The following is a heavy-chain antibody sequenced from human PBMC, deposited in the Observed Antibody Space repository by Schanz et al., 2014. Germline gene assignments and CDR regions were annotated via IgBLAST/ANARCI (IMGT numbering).Heavy chain of an antibody. J-gene: IGHJ4*02. CDR1: GYTFTGSY. V-gene: IGHV1-2*06. CDR3: ARGDRIVDY. CDR2: INPNSGGA. D-gene: IGHD3-22*01. Sequence: QVQLVQSGAEVKKPGASMKVSCKASGYTFTGSYMYWMRQAPGQGLEWVGRINPNSGGANYAQKFQGRVTMTTDTSVSTAYMELSRLTSDDTAVYYCARGDRIVDYWGQGTLVTVSS.